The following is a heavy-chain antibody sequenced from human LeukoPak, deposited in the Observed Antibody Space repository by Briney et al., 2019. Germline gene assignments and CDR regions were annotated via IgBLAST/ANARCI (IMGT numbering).Heavy chain of an antibody. CDR3: ARSTYDSSGYCDY. D-gene: IGHD3-22*01. Sequence: GESLKISCKGSGYSFTSYWIGWVRQMPGKGLEWMGIIYPGDSDTRYSPSFQGQVTISADKSISTAYLQWSGLKASDTAMYYCARSTYDSSGYCDYWGQGTLVTVSS. CDR2: IYPGDSDT. J-gene: IGHJ4*02. CDR1: GYSFTSYW. V-gene: IGHV5-51*01.